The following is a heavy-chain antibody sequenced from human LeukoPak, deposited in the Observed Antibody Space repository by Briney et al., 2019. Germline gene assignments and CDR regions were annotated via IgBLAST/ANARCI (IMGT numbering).Heavy chain of an antibody. J-gene: IGHJ6*03. CDR3: ARWGYYDSSGYFYYYYYMDV. Sequence: SETLSLTCAVYGGSFSGYYWSWIRQPPGKGPEWIGEINHSRSTNYNPSLKSRVTISVDTSKDQFSLKLSSVTAADTAVYYCARWGYYDSSGYFYYYYYMDVWGKGTTVTVSS. D-gene: IGHD3-22*01. V-gene: IGHV4-34*01. CDR2: INHSRST. CDR1: GGSFSGYY.